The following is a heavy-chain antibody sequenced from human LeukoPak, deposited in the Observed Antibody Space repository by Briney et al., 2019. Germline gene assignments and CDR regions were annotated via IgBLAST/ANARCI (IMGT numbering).Heavy chain of an antibody. CDR1: GGSFSGYY. CDR3: ARQSKESYDAFDI. CDR2: INHSGST. J-gene: IGHJ3*02. D-gene: IGHD4-11*01. Sequence: SETLSLTCAVYGGSFSGYYWSWIRQPPGKGLEWIGEINHSGSTNYNPSLKSRVTISVDRSKNQFSLKLSSVTAADTAVYYCARQSKESYDAFDIWGQGTMVTVSS. V-gene: IGHV4-34*01.